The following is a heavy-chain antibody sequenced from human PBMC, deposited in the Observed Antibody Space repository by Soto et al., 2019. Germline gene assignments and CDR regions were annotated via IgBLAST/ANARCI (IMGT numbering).Heavy chain of an antibody. CDR2: ISSSGSTI. CDR1: GFTFSSYE. V-gene: IGHV3-48*03. CDR3: ARDLLLRYFDWLPAPGAYYYYYGMDV. J-gene: IGHJ6*02. Sequence: GGSLRLSCAASGFTFSSYEMNWVRQAPGKGLEWVSYISSSGSTIYYADSVKGRFTISRDNSKNTLYLQMNSLRAEDTAVSYCARDLLLRYFDWLPAPGAYYYYYGMDVWGQGTTVTVSS. D-gene: IGHD3-9*01.